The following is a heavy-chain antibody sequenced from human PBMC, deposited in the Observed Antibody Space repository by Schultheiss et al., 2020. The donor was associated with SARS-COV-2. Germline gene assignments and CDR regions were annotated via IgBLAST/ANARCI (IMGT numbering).Heavy chain of an antibody. CDR2: IYYSGST. J-gene: IGHJ4*02. V-gene: IGHV4-39*01. CDR3: ARQVVGATLDY. D-gene: IGHD1-26*01. CDR1: GGSISSYY. Sequence: SQTLSLTCTVSGGSISSYYWGWIRQPPGKGLEWIGSIYYSGSTYYNPSLKSRVTISVDTSKNQFSLKLSSVTAADTAVYYCARQVVGATLDYWGQGTLVIVSS.